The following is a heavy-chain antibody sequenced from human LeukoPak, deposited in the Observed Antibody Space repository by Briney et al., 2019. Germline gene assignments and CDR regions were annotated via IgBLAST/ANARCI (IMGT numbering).Heavy chain of an antibody. V-gene: IGHV4-34*01. CDR3: ARAQAKVATIPYYYYYYMDV. CDR1: GGSFSGYY. J-gene: IGHJ6*03. Sequence: SETPSLTCAVYGGSFSGYYWSWIRQPPGKGLEWIGEINHSGSTNYNPSLKSRVTISVDTSKNQFSLKLSSVTAADTAVYYCARAQAKVATIPYYYYYYMDVWGKGTTVTVSS. D-gene: IGHD5-12*01. CDR2: INHSGST.